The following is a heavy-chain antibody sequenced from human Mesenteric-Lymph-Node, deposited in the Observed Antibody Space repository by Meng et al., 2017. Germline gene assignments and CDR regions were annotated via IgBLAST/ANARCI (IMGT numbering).Heavy chain of an antibody. CDR3: VRGSSSGYYPIDH. Sequence: QVPLTQVGAGMLQPSETLSLTCAVYWGFFSYYYWSWIRQPPGKGLEWHGEINHTGGRAKYNPSLEGRVTISVDTSKNQISLTLSSVTAADTAVYYCVRGSSSGYYPIDHWGQGTLVTVSS. CDR2: INHTGGRA. V-gene: IGHV4-34*01. D-gene: IGHD6-19*01. J-gene: IGHJ4*02. CDR1: WGFFSYYY.